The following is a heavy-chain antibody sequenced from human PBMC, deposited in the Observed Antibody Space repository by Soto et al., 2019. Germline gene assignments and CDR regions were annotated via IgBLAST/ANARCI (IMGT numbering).Heavy chain of an antibody. V-gene: IGHV4-4*02. CDR2: IYHSGST. CDR1: GGSISSSNW. D-gene: IGHD3-3*01. CDR3: ARVFLEWSSPGWAYYHGMDV. J-gene: IGHJ6*02. Sequence: SETRSPGCAVSGGSISSSNWWRWVRQPPGKGLEWIGEIYHSGSTNYNPSLKSRVTISVEKSTHQFSMKLSSVTAADTAVYYCARVFLEWSSPGWAYYHGMDVWGQATTVT.